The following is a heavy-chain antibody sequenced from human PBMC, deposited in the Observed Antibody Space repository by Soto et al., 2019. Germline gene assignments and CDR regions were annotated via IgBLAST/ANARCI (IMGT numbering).Heavy chain of an antibody. CDR2: IYWDDDT. Sequence: SGPKLEHPTQTLTLTCKFAGFALSTYGGGVGWIRQPPGKALEWLALIYWDDDTRFSPSLNSRLAITKDTSKSQVVLTMTHMDPVDTATYYCAHRPGFSMAFDYWGPGSLVTV. J-gene: IGHJ4*02. V-gene: IGHV2-5*02. D-gene: IGHD3-10*01. CDR3: AHRPGFSMAFDY. CDR1: GFALSTYGGG.